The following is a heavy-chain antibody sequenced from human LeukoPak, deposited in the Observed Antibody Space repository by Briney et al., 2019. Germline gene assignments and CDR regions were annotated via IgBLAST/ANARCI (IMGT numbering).Heavy chain of an antibody. CDR3: ARQGCSSTSCSTVGNWFDP. J-gene: IGHJ5*02. Sequence: GESLKISCKGSGYSFTSYWIGWVRQMPGKGLEWMGIIYPGDSDTRYSPSFQGQVTISADKSISTAYLQWSSLKASDTAMYYCARQGCSSTSCSTVGNWFDPWGQGTLVTVSS. CDR2: IYPGDSDT. CDR1: GYSFTSYW. D-gene: IGHD2-2*02. V-gene: IGHV5-51*01.